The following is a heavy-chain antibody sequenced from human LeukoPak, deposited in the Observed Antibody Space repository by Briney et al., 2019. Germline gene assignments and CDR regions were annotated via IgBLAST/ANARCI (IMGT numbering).Heavy chain of an antibody. CDR3: ARRQADILTGYSWFDP. CDR1: GLTFSDYY. Sequence: GGSLRLSCAASGLTFSDYYMNWIRQAPGKGLEWASYISSSASTIYYADSVKGRLTISRDNAKNSLYLQMNSLRAEDTAVYYCARRQADILTGYSWFDPWGQGTLVTVSS. CDR2: ISSSASTI. D-gene: IGHD3-9*01. J-gene: IGHJ5*02. V-gene: IGHV3-11*01.